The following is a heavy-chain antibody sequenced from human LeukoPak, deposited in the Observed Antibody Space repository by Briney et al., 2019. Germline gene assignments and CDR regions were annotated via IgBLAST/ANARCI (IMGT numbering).Heavy chain of an antibody. CDR1: GYTFTSYY. V-gene: IGHV1-2*02. CDR2: INPNSGGT. Sequence: GASVKVSCKASGYTFTSYYMHWVRQAPGRGLEWMGWINPNSGGTNYAQKFQGRVTMTRDTSISTAYMELSRLRSDDTAVYYCARRLAGSYNRISRFDPWGQGTLVTVSS. J-gene: IGHJ5*02. CDR3: ARRLAGSYNRISRFDP. D-gene: IGHD1-26*01.